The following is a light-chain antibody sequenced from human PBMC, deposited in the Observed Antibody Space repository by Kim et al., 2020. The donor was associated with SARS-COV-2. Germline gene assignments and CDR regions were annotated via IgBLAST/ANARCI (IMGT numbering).Light chain of an antibody. CDR3: CSYAGSSSWV. J-gene: IGLJ3*02. V-gene: IGLV2-23*01. Sequence: GQSITISCTGTSSDVGSYNLVSWYQQHPGKAPKLMIYEGSKRPSGVSNRFSGSKPGNTASLTISGLQAEDEADYYCCSYAGSSSWVFGGGTQLTVL. CDR1: SSDVGSYNL. CDR2: EGS.